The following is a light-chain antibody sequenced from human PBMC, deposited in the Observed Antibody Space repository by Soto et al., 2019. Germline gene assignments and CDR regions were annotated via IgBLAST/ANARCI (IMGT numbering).Light chain of an antibody. J-gene: IGKJ1*01. Sequence: DIQMTQSPSTLSASVGDRVTITCRASQSISNWLAWYQQKPGKVPKLLIYMASSLESGVPSRFSGSGSGTEFTLTISSLQPDDFATYHCQQYKSYSRTFGQGTKVEIK. CDR2: MAS. CDR1: QSISNW. V-gene: IGKV1-5*03. CDR3: QQYKSYSRT.